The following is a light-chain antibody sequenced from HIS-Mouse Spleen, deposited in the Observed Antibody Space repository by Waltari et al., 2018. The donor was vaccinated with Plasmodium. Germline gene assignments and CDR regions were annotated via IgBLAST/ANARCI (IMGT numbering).Light chain of an antibody. J-gene: IGKJ4*01. Sequence: DIVMTQSPDSLAVSLGERATINCNSSQSVLYSSNNKNYLAWYQQKPGQPPKLLISLASTRESGVPDRFSGSGSGTDFTLTISSLQAEDVAVYYCQQYYSTPLTFGGGTKVEIK. CDR1: QSVLYSSNNKNY. V-gene: IGKV4-1*01. CDR3: QQYYSTPLT. CDR2: LAS.